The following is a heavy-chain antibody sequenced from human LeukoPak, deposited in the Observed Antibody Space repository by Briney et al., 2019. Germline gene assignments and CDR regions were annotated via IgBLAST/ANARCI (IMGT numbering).Heavy chain of an antibody. CDR2: INPNSGGT. V-gene: IGHV1-2*02. J-gene: IGHJ4*02. CDR3: ARGGEYSSSSGFDY. Sequence: ASVKVSCKASGYTFTDYYMHWVRQAPGQGLEWMGWINPNSGGTNYAQKFQGRVTMTRDTSISTAYMELSRLRSDDTAVYYCARGGEYSSSSGFDYWGQGTLVTVSS. D-gene: IGHD6-6*01. CDR1: GYTFTDYY.